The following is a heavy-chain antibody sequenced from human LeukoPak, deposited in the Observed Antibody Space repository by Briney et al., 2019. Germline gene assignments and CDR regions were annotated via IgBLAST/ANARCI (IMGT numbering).Heavy chain of an antibody. D-gene: IGHD1-20*01. CDR2: ISSRGNYI. CDR1: GFSFNSYI. J-gene: IGHJ4*02. V-gene: IGHV3-21*01. Sequence: GGSLRVSCTASGFSFNSYIMNWVRQAPGKGLPWVASISSRGNYIYYADSVKGRFTISRDNAKNSLILQMNSLGADDTAVYFCARDPAGIPGFTGDYFDYWGQGTLVTVSS. CDR3: ARDPAGIPGFTGDYFDY.